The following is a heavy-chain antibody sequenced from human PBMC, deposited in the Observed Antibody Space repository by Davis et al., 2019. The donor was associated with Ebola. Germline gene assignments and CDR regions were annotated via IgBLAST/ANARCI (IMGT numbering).Heavy chain of an antibody. CDR3: ARDLITTPLDV. CDR1: GGTFSSYT. Sequence: AASVKVSCKASGGTFSSYTISWVRQAPGQGLEWMGWISAYNGNTNYAQKLQGRVTMTTDTSTSTAYMELRSLRSDDTAVYYCARDLITTPLDVWGQGTTVTVSS. CDR2: ISAYNGNT. J-gene: IGHJ6*02. D-gene: IGHD1-14*01. V-gene: IGHV1-18*01.